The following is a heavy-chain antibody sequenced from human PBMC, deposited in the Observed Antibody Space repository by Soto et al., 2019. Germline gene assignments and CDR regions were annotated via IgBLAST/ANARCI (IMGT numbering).Heavy chain of an antibody. J-gene: IGHJ6*02. CDR3: ARGPMVRGVINEYYYYGMDV. V-gene: IGHV3-30-3*01. CDR1: GFTFSSYA. Sequence: GGSLRLSCAASGFTFSSYAMHWVRQAPGKGLEWVAVISYDGSNKYYADSVKGRFTISRDNSKNTLYLQMNSLRAEDTAVYYCARGPMVRGVINEYYYYGMDVWGQGTTVTVSS. CDR2: ISYDGSNK. D-gene: IGHD3-10*01.